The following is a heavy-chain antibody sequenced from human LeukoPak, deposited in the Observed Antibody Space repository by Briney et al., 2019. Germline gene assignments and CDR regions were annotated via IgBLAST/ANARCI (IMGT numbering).Heavy chain of an antibody. CDR2: TNPGGGNT. D-gene: IGHD5-24*01. J-gene: IGHJ3*02. V-gene: IGHV1-46*01. CDR3: ARIRDGYNDAYDI. CDR1: GYTFTNYY. Sequence: VSVKVSCKASGYTFTNYYIHRVRQAPGQGLEWMGLTNPGGGNTNYAKNFQGRGTMTRDTSASTVYMQLSSLRSEDTAVYYCARIRDGYNDAYDIWGQGTVVTVPS.